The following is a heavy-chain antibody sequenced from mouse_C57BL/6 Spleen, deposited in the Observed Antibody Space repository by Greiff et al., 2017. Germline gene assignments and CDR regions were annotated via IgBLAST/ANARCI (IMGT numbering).Heavy chain of an antibody. D-gene: IGHD1-1*01. J-gene: IGHJ4*01. CDR2: IHPSDSDT. CDR1: GYTFTSYW. Sequence: QVQLQQPGAELVKPGASVKVSCKASGYTFTSYWMHWVKQRPGQGLEWIGRIHPSDSDTNYNQKFKGKATLTVDKSSSTAYMQLSSLTSEDSAVYYCATGVTTVVGEGYAMDYWGQGTSGTVSS. CDR3: ATGVTTVVGEGYAMDY. V-gene: IGHV1-74*01.